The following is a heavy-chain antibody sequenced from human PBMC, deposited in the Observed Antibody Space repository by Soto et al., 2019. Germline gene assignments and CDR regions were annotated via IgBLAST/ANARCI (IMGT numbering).Heavy chain of an antibody. CDR1: GGTFSSYA. V-gene: IGHV1-69*13. D-gene: IGHD3-9*01. J-gene: IGHJ5*02. CDR2: IIPIFGTA. Sequence: SVKVSCKASGGTFSSYAISWVRQAPGQGLGWMGGIIPIFGTANYAQKFQGRVTITADESTSTAYMELSSLRSEDTAVYYCARSISGWFDPWGQGTLVTVSS. CDR3: ARSISGWFDP.